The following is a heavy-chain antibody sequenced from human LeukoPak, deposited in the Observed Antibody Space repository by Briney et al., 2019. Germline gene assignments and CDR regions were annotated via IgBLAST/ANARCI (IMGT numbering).Heavy chain of an antibody. Sequence: GGSLRLSCAASGFTFSSYAMTWVRQAPGKGLEWVSTISGSGANTYYADSVKGRFTISRDNAQNSLYLQMSGLRAEDTAMYYCVRDADFYKGDYWGQGTLVTVSS. CDR3: VRDADFYKGDY. CDR2: ISGSGANT. J-gene: IGHJ4*02. CDR1: GFTFSSYA. V-gene: IGHV3-23*01. D-gene: IGHD5-24*01.